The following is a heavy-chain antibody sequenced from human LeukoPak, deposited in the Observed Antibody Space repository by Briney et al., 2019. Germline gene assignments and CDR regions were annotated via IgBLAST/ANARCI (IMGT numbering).Heavy chain of an antibody. J-gene: IGHJ6*03. Sequence: GASVKVSCKASGYTVTSYGISWVRQAPGQGVEWMGWISAYNGNTNYAQKFQGRVTMTTDTSTSTAYMELRSLRSDDTAVYYCARENPYYHSYYMDVWGKGITVTVSS. CDR2: ISAYNGNT. V-gene: IGHV1-18*01. D-gene: IGHD3-10*01. CDR3: ARENPYYHSYYMDV. CDR1: GYTVTSYG.